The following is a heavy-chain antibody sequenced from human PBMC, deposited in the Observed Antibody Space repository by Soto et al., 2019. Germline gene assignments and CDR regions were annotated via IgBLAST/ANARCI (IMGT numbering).Heavy chain of an antibody. CDR2: LSRGDER. V-gene: IGHV4-4*02. J-gene: IGHJ6*02. CDR1: GAPITTTKW. Sequence: QVQLQESGPGLVKPSETLSLTCTVSGAPITTTKWWAWVRLPPGKGLEWIGELSRGDERSSNPSLEGRFTMSIDKSNNHFSLKLTSVTAADTAIYSCATQTIACTWGVWGRGTSVTVSS. CDR3: ATQTIACTWGV. D-gene: IGHD3-16*01.